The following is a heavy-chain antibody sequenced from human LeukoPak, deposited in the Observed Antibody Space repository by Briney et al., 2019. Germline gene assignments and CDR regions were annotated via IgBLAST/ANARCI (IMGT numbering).Heavy chain of an antibody. CDR1: GFTFNRYG. V-gene: IGHV3-33*01. D-gene: IGHD2-15*01. J-gene: IGHJ6*03. CDR2: TGPDGKKT. Sequence: GGSLRLSCAASGFTFNRYGMHWVRQAPGKGLEWVAFTGPDGKKTFYGDSLNGRFTISRDNFEDTVFLQMNTMRAEDTAVYYCARQMVEGQQNYYMDVWGHGTTVTVSS. CDR3: ARQMVEGQQNYYMDV.